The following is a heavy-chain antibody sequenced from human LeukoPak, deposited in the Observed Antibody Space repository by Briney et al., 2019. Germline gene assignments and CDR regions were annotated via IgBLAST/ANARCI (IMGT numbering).Heavy chain of an antibody. D-gene: IGHD1-26*01. Sequence: GASVKVSCKASGYTFTSYAMHWVRQAPGQRLEWMGWINAGNGNTKYSQKFQGRVTITRDTSASTAYMELSSLRSEDTAVYYCARLVGATIHFDYWGQGTLVTVSS. J-gene: IGHJ4*02. CDR2: INAGNGNT. V-gene: IGHV1-3*01. CDR1: GYTFTSYA. CDR3: ARLVGATIHFDY.